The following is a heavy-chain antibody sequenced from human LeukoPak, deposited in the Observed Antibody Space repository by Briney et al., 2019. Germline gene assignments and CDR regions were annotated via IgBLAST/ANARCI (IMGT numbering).Heavy chain of an antibody. V-gene: IGHV4-4*07. J-gene: IGHJ3*02. Sequence: SETLSLTCTVSGGSISSYYWSWIRQPAGKGLEWIGRIYTSGSTNYNPSLKSRVTMSVDTSKNQFSLKLSSVTAADTAVYYCARSRPYDSSGYYSGLDIWGQGTMVTVSS. CDR1: GGSISSYY. CDR3: ARSRPYDSSGYYSGLDI. D-gene: IGHD3-22*01. CDR2: IYTSGST.